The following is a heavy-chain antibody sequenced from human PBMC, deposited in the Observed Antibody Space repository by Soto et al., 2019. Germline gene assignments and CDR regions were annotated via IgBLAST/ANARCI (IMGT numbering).Heavy chain of an antibody. D-gene: IGHD6-6*01. CDR3: AREEYSRWFVLYYYYGMRV. V-gene: IGHV3-30-3*01. Sequence: CSAAGFTCISYTMHWVRQAPGRGLEWVAVISYDGSNKYYADSVKGRFTISRDNSKNTLYLQMNSLRAEDTAVYYCAREEYSRWFVLYYYYGMRVSGQG. CDR2: ISYDGSNK. J-gene: IGHJ6*01. CDR1: GFTCISYT.